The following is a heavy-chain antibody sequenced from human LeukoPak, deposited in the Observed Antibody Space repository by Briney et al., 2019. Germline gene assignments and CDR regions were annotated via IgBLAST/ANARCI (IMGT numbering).Heavy chain of an antibody. CDR1: GYTFTGYY. J-gene: IGHJ4*02. V-gene: IGHV1-2*02. D-gene: IGHD6-19*01. CDR3: ARDRTRTGYSSGWYNDY. CDR2: INPNSGGT. Sequence: ASVKVSCKASGYTFTGYYMHWVRQAPGQGLEWMGWINPNSGGTNYAQKFQGRVTMTRDTSISTAYMELSRLRSDDTAVYYCARDRTRTGYSSGWYNDYWGKGPLATVPS.